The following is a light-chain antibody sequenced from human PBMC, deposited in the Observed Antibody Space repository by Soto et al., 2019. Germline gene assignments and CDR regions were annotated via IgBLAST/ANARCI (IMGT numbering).Light chain of an antibody. CDR1: ESIGNY. V-gene: IGKV3-11*01. CDR2: DAS. Sequence: EVVLTQSPATLALSPGERATLSSRASESIGNYLAWYQQKLGQAPKLLIYDASHRAIGIPGRFSGDGSGTDFTLTISSLEPEDFAVYYCQWRSDWPPRLIFGGGTKVEIK. CDR3: QWRSDWPPRLI. J-gene: IGKJ4*01.